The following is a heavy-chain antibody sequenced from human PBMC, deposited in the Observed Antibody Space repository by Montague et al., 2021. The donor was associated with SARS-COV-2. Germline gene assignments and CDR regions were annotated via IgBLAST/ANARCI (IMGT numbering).Heavy chain of an antibody. J-gene: IGHJ6*02. CDR3: ARDRGQWFGELWGHGLDV. V-gene: IGHV4-31*01. CDR2: IYYSGST. Sequence: TLSLTCSVSSGSISTGHHWSWIRQHPMEGLAWIGYIYYSGSTYYNPSFKGLVTISIDTAKNQFSLELTSMTAADTAVYYCARDRGQWFGELWGHGLDVWGQGTTVIVSS. CDR1: SGSISTGHH. D-gene: IGHD3-10*01.